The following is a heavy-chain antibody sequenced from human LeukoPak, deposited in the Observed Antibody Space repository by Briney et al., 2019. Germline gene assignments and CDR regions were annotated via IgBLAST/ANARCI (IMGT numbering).Heavy chain of an antibody. J-gene: IGHJ4*02. D-gene: IGHD5-18*01. CDR3: ARNVDTAMDFDY. CDR2: MNPNSGNT. V-gene: IGHV1-8*01. CDR1: GYTFTSYD. Sequence: SVKVSCKASGYTFTSYDINWVRQATGQGREWMGWMNPNSGNTGYAQKFQGRVTMTRNTSISTAYMELSSLRSEDTAVYYCARNVDTAMDFDYWGQGTLVTVSS.